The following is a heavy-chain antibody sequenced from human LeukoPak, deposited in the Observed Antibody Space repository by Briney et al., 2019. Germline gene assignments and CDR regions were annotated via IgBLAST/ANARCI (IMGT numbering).Heavy chain of an antibody. D-gene: IGHD5-24*01. CDR3: ARGWLQSGFDY. J-gene: IGHJ4*02. CDR1: GGSFSGYY. CDR2: INHSGST. Sequence: SETLSLTCAGYGGSFSGYYWSWIRQPPGKGLEWIGEINHSGSTNYNPSLKSPVTISVDTSKNQFTLQLNSVTPEDTAVYYCARGWLQSGFDYWSQGTLVTVSS. V-gene: IGHV4-34*01.